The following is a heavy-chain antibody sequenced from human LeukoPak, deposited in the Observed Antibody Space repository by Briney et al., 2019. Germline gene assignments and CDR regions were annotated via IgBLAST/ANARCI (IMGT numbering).Heavy chain of an antibody. D-gene: IGHD3-16*02. CDR1: GGSFSSSSYY. V-gene: IGHV4-39*02. J-gene: IGHJ4*02. CDR2: IYYSGTT. Sequence: SQTLSLTCTVSGGSFSSSSYYWVWIRQPPGKGLEWIGSIYYSGTTYYNPSLKSRVTISVDTSKNQFSLKLSSVTAADTAVYYCAREMWYDYVWGSYRYSDYWGQGTLVIVSS. CDR3: AREMWYDYVWGSYRYSDY.